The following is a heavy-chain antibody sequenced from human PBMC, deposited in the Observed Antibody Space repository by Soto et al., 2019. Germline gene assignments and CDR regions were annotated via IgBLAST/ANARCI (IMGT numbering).Heavy chain of an antibody. CDR2: ISWNSGSI. D-gene: IGHD3-22*01. J-gene: IGHJ4*02. CDR1: GFTVDNYA. V-gene: IGHV3-9*01. CDR3: AKDRNYFDSSGTIDY. Sequence: EVQLVESGGGLVQPGRSLRLSCAASGFTVDNYAMHWVRQAPGKGLEWVSGISWNSGSIVYADSVKGRFTISRDNAKNSLYLQMNSLRAEDTALYYCAKDRNYFDSSGTIDYWGQGTLVTVSS.